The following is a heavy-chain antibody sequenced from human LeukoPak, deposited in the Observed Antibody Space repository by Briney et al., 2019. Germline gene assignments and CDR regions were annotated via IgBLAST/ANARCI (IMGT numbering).Heavy chain of an antibody. CDR3: ARDGRYYDSSGYNPDAFDI. V-gene: IGHV3-48*04. J-gene: IGHJ3*02. Sequence: SGGSLRLSCAASGFTFSSYSMNWVRQAPGKGLEWVSYISSSSSTIYYADSVKGRFTISRDNAKNSLYLQMNSLRAEDTAVYYCARDGRYYDSSGYNPDAFDIWGQGTMVTVSS. CDR1: GFTFSSYS. CDR2: ISSSSSTI. D-gene: IGHD3-22*01.